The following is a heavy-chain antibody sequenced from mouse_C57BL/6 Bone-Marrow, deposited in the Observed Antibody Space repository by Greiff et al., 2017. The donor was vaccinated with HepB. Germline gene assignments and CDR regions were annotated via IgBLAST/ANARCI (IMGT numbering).Heavy chain of an antibody. CDR1: GFTFSDYY. V-gene: IGHV5-16*01. D-gene: IGHD1-1*01. CDR3: ARGDYYGSSYVYWYFDV. J-gene: IGHJ1*03. CDR2: INYDGSST. Sequence: EVMLVESEGGLVQPGSSMKLSCTASGFTFSDYYMAWVRQVPEKGLEWVANINYDGSSTYYLDSLKSRFIISRDNAKNILYLQMSSLKSEDTATYYCARGDYYGSSYVYWYFDVWGTGTTVTVSS.